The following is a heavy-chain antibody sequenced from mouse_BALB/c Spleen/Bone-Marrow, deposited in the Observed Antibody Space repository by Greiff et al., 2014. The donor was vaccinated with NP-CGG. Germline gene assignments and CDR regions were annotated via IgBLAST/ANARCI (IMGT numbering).Heavy chain of an antibody. CDR3: ARRFITTVAWFAY. CDR2: IYPYNGGT. V-gene: IGHV1S29*02. D-gene: IGHD1-2*01. J-gene: IGHJ3*01. Sequence: SGPELVKPGASVKISCKASGYTFTDYNMHWVQQSHGKSLEWIGYIYPYNGGTGYNQKFKSKATLTVDNSSSTAYMELRSLTSEDSAVYYCARRFITTVAWFAYWGQGTLVTVSA. CDR1: GYTFTDYN.